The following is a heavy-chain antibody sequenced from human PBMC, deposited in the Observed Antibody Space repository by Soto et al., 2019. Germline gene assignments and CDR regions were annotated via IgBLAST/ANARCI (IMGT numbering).Heavy chain of an antibody. CDR2: IIPIFGTA. CDR1: GGTFSRYA. CDR3: ARDPLGIAAAGSYYYYYYGMDV. V-gene: IGHV1-69*13. Sequence: ASVKVSCKTFGGTFSRYAISWVRLAPGRGLEWMGGIIPIFGTANYAQKFQGRVTITADESTSTAYMELSSLRSEDTAVYYCARDPLGIAAAGSYYYYYYGMDVWGQGTTVTVSS. D-gene: IGHD6-13*01. J-gene: IGHJ6*02.